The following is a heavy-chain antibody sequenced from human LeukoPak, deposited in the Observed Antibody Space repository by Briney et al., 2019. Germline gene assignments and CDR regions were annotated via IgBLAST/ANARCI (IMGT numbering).Heavy chain of an antibody. D-gene: IGHD5-18*01. V-gene: IGHV5-51*01. J-gene: IGHJ4*02. CDR2: IYPGDCDT. CDR1: GYIFSSYW. Sequence: GESLQISCQGSGYIFSSYWIGWARQLPGKGLEWMGIIYPGDCDTKYSTSFQGQVTISADKSISTAYLQWSSLKASDTAMYYCARQNVGYSYGTFDFWGQGTLVTVSS. CDR3: ARQNVGYSYGTFDF.